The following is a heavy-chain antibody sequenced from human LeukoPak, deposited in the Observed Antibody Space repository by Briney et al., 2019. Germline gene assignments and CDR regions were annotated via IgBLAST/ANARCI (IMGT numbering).Heavy chain of an antibody. Sequence: SETLSLTCAVYGGSFSGYYWSWIRQPPGKGLEWIGEINHSGSTNYNPSLKSRVTISVDTSKNQFSLKLSSVTAADTAVYYCARGGRRSSWLHSIPSGSTCHFDYWGQGTLVTVSS. D-gene: IGHD6-13*01. CDR1: GGSFSGYY. CDR3: ARGGRRSSWLHSIPSGSTCHFDY. CDR2: INHSGST. J-gene: IGHJ4*02. V-gene: IGHV4-34*01.